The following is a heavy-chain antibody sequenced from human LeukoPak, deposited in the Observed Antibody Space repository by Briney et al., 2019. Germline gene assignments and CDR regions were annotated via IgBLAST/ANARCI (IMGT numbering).Heavy chain of an antibody. J-gene: IGHJ4*02. V-gene: IGHV4-61*09. CDR1: GGSISSGSYY. CDR3: ARTGGGVGWFGTIDS. Sequence: PSETLSLTCTVSGGSISSGSYYWTWIRQPAGKGLEWIGHIYTSGTTSYNPSLQSRFTISVDTAKHAFSLKLTSLTAADTAVYYCARTGGGVGWFGTIDSWGQGTLVTVSS. D-gene: IGHD1-14*01. CDR2: IYTSGTT.